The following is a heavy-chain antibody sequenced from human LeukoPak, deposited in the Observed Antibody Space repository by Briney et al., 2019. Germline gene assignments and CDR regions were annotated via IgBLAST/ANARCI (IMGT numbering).Heavy chain of an antibody. CDR1: GFTFSDYY. J-gene: IGHJ4*02. Sequence: GGSLRLSCAASGFTFSDYYMSWIRQAPGKGLEWVSYISSSSSYTNYADSVKGRFTISRDNAKNSLYLQMNSLRAEDTAVYYCARVDYYDSSGYFDYWGQGTLVTVSS. CDR3: ARVDYYDSSGYFDY. D-gene: IGHD3-22*01. CDR2: ISSSSSYT. V-gene: IGHV3-11*06.